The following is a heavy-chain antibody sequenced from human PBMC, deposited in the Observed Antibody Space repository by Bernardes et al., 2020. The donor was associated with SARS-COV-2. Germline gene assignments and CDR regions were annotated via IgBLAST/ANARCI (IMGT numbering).Heavy chain of an antibody. J-gene: IGHJ4*02. CDR3: YSSGWYGKYYFDY. V-gene: IGHV3-11*03. Sequence: GGSLRLSCAASGFTFSDYYMSWIRQAPGKGLEWVSYISSSSYTNYADSVKGRFTISRDNAKNSLYLQMNSLRAEDTAVYYCYSSGWYGKYYFDYWGQGTLVTVSS. CDR1: GFTFSDYY. D-gene: IGHD6-19*01. CDR2: ISSSSYT.